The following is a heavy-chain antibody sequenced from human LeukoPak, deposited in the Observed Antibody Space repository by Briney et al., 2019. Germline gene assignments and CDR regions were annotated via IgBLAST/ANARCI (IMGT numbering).Heavy chain of an antibody. J-gene: IGHJ4*02. CDR3: ARVAHDLYPYYFDY. CDR1: GGSISGSNW. CDR2: IYYSGTT. D-gene: IGHD5/OR15-5a*01. Sequence: SETLSLTCGVSGGSISGSNWWSWVRQPPGKGLEWIGEIYYSGTTYYNPSLKSRVTISVDTSKNQFSLKLSSVTAADTAVYYCARVAHDLYPYYFDYWGQGTLVTVSS. V-gene: IGHV4-4*02.